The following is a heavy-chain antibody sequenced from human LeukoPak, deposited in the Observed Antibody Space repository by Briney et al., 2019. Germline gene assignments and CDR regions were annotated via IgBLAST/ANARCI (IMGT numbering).Heavy chain of an antibody. J-gene: IGHJ4*02. V-gene: IGHV3-72*01. CDR3: ARSCSGTNCYFDY. D-gene: IGHD2-2*01. CDR2: TRKKVNSYTT. Sequence: PGGSLRLSCAASGFIFIDHYMDWVRQAPSKGLEWVGRTRKKVNSYTTEYDASVRGRFTNSRDDSKNTLYLQMNSLNTEDTAVYYCARSCSGTNCYFDYWGLGTLVTVSS. CDR1: GFIFIDHY.